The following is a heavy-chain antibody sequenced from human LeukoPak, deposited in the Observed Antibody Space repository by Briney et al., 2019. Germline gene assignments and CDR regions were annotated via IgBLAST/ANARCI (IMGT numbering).Heavy chain of an antibody. D-gene: IGHD2-21*02. J-gene: IGHJ4*02. V-gene: IGHV3-21*01. CDR2: ISSSSSYI. Sequence: PGGSLRLSCAASGFTFSSYSMNWVRQAPGKGLEWVSSISSSSSYIYYADSVKGRFAISRDNAKNSLYLQMNSLRAEDTAVYYCASHSIVTAIPYWGQGTLVTVSS. CDR1: GFTFSSYS. CDR3: ASHSIVTAIPY.